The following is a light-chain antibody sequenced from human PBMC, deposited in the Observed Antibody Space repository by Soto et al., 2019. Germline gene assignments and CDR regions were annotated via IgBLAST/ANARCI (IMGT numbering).Light chain of an antibody. Sequence: QSALTQSASVSGSPGQSITISCTGTSSDIGSYNYVSWYQQHPDKAPKLMIYDVTNRPSGVSDRFSGCKSGNTASLTISGLLAEDEADYYCNSYTSISTYVFGTGTKVTVL. CDR3: NSYTSISTYV. CDR2: DVT. J-gene: IGLJ1*01. CDR1: SSDIGSYNY. V-gene: IGLV2-14*03.